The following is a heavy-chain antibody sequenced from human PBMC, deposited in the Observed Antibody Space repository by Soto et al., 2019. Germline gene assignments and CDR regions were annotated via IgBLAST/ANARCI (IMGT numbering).Heavy chain of an antibody. CDR2: IWYDGSNK. V-gene: IGHV3-33*01. Sequence: GGSLRLSCAASGFTFSSYGMHWVRQAPGKGLEWVAVIWYDGSNKYYADSVKGRFTISRDNSKNTLYLQMNSLRAEDTAVYYCAREQLTDYGDYAPYLSNDYWGQGTLVTVSS. J-gene: IGHJ4*02. D-gene: IGHD4-17*01. CDR1: GFTFSSYG. CDR3: AREQLTDYGDYAPYLSNDY.